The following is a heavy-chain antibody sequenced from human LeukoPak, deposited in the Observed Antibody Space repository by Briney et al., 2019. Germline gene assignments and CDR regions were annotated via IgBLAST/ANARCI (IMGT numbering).Heavy chain of an antibody. CDR2: IRSDGSDK. J-gene: IGHJ4*02. CDR1: GYTFTGYY. CDR3: VKDTPTTGYHLDS. D-gene: IGHD1-1*01. Sequence: SCKASGYTFTGYYMHWVRQAPGKGLEWVAFIRSDGSDKSYADSVKGRFTISRDNSENKLYLQINSLRVEDTAVYYCVKDTPTTGYHLDSWGQGTLVTVSS. V-gene: IGHV3-30*02.